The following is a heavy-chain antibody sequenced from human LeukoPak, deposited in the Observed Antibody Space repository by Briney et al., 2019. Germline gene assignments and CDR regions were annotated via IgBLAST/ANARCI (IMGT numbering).Heavy chain of an antibody. CDR3: AGSVSIAAAGSFDY. CDR2: ISSSSSTI. CDR1: GFTFSSYS. D-gene: IGHD6-13*01. Sequence: VGSLRLSCAASGFTFSSYSMNWVRQAPGKGLEWVSYISSSSSTIYYADSVEGRFTISRDNAKNSLYLQMNSLRDEDTAVYYCAGSVSIAAAGSFDYWGQGTLVTVSS. J-gene: IGHJ4*02. V-gene: IGHV3-48*02.